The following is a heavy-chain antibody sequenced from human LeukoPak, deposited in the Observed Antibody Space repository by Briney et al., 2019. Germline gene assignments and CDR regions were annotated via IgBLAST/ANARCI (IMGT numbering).Heavy chain of an antibody. V-gene: IGHV3-48*04. CDR3: ARGAQGNI. CDR1: GFTFSIYS. Sequence: GGSLRLSCAASGFTFSIYSMNWVRQAPGKGLEWVSYITSDRRTISYADPVKGRFTISRDNAKNTLYLQMNSLRAEDTAVYYCARGAQGNIWGQGTLVTVSS. J-gene: IGHJ4*02. D-gene: IGHD1/OR15-1a*01. CDR2: ITSDRRTI.